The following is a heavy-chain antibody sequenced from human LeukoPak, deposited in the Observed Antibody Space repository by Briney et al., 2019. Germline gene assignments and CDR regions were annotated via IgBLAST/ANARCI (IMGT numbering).Heavy chain of an antibody. CDR1: GGSISSGGYY. V-gene: IGHV4-31*03. CDR2: IYYSGST. J-gene: IGHJ5*02. Sequence: SETLSLTCTVSGGSISSGGYYWSWIRQHPGKGLEWIGYIYYSGSTYYNPSLKSRVTISVDTSKNQFSLKLSPVTAADTAVYYCARGPYTIFGVVIKSEDWFDPWGQGTLVTVSS. CDR3: ARGPYTIFGVVIKSEDWFDP. D-gene: IGHD3-3*01.